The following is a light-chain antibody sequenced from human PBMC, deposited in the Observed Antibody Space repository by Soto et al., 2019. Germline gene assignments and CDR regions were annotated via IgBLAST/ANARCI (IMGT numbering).Light chain of an antibody. CDR3: CSYAGSYTSNYV. J-gene: IGLJ1*01. V-gene: IGLV2-11*01. CDR2: DVS. CDR1: SSDVGGYNY. Sequence: QSALTQPRSVSGSPGQSVTISCTGTSSDVGGYNYVSWYQQHPGKAPKLMIYDVSKRPSGVPDRFSGSKSGNTASLTISGLQAEDEADYYGCSYAGSYTSNYVFGTGTKLTVL.